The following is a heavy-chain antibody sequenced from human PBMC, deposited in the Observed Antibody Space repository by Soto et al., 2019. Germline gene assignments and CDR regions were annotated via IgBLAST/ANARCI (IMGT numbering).Heavy chain of an antibody. D-gene: IGHD6-13*01. V-gene: IGHV1-18*01. J-gene: IGHJ4*02. CDR1: GYTFTNYV. CDR3: AREIRSWYYFDY. CDR2: ISAYNGDT. Sequence: RASVKVSCKASGYTFTNYVISWVRQAPGQGLEWMGWISAYNGDTNYAQKLQGRVTMTTDTSTSTAYMELRSLRSDDTAVCYCAREIRSWYYFDYWGQGTLVTVSS.